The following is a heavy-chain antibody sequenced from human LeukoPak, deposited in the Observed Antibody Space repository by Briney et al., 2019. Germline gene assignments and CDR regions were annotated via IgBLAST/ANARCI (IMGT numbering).Heavy chain of an antibody. CDR2: IYYSEST. Sequence: PSETLSLTCTVSGGSISSYYWNWIRQPPGKGLEWIGFIYYSESTNYNPSLKSRVTISVDTSKNQFSLNLSSVTAADTAVYYCARGSRQGVFDPWGQGTLVTVSA. J-gene: IGHJ5*02. V-gene: IGHV4-59*01. CDR1: GGSISSYY. CDR3: ARGSRQGVFDP. D-gene: IGHD3-10*01.